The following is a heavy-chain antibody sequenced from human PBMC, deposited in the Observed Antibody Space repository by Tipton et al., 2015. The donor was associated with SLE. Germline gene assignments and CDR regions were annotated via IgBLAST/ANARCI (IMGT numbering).Heavy chain of an antibody. CDR1: GGSFSGYY. CDR2: INHSGST. D-gene: IGHD1-26*01. V-gene: IGHV4-34*01. Sequence: TLSLTCAVYGGSFSGYYWSWIRQPPGKGLEWIGEINHSGSTNYNPSLKSRVTISLDTSKNQFSLTMTSLTVADTAVYYCSSSWSGRREFDYLGPGTLVTVSS. J-gene: IGHJ4*02. CDR3: SSSWSGRREFDY.